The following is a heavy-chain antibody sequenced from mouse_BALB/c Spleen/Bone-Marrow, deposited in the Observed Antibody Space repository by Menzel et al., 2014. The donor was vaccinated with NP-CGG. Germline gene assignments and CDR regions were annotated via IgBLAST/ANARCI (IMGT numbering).Heavy chain of an antibody. CDR2: IDPSDSET. Sequence: VQLQQSGAELVKPGAPVKLSCKASGYTFTSYWMNWVKQRPGRGLEWIGRIDPSDSETHYNQKFKDKATLTVDKSSSSAYTQHSSLRCVASAVYECARSQGCSPACDLDVWGAGTTVTVSS. V-gene: IGHV1-69*02. CDR1: GYTFTSYW. J-gene: IGHJ1*01. CDR3: ARSQGCSPACDLDV. D-gene: IGHD2-4*01.